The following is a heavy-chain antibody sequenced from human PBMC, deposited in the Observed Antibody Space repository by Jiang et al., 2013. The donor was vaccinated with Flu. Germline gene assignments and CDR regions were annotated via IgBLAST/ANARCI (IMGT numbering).Heavy chain of an antibody. V-gene: IGHV1-18*01. D-gene: IGHD2-2*01. Sequence: SGAEVKKPGASVKVSCKASGYTFTSYGISWVRQAPGQGLEWMGWISAYNGNTNYAQKLQGRVTMTTDTSTSTAYMELRSLRSDDTAVYYCARDLRSIVVVPAAIPGAAGYWGQGTLVTVSS. J-gene: IGHJ4*02. CDR1: GYTFTSYG. CDR2: ISAYNGNT. CDR3: ARDLRSIVVVPAAIPGAAGY.